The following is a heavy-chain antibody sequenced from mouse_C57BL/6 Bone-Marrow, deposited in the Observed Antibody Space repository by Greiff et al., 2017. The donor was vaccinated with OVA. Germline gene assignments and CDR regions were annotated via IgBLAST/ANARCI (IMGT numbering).Heavy chain of an antibody. D-gene: IGHD2-14*01. V-gene: IGHV1-50*01. CDR2: IDPSDSYT. CDR3: ARTSPYDRKDY. Sequence: QVQLQQPGAELVKPGASVKLSCKASGYTFTSYWMQWVKQRPGQGLEWIGEIDPSDSYTNYNQKFKGKATLTVDTSSSTAYMQLSSLTSEDSAVYCCARTSPYDRKDYWGQGTTLTVSA. J-gene: IGHJ2*01. CDR1: GYTFTSYW.